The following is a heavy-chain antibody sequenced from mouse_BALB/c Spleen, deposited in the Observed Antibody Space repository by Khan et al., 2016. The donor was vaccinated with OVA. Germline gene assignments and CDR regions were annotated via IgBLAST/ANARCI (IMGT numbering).Heavy chain of an antibody. V-gene: IGHV1-4*01. CDR2: INPSNGYT. D-gene: IGHD4-1*01. CDR3: VRDWDYHRSDGWFAY. CDR1: GYTFTSYS. J-gene: IGHJ3*01. Sequence: QVQLKQSGAELARPGASVKMSCKASGYTFTSYSIHWVKKRPGQGLEWIGYINPSNGYTNYNQKFKDKATFTTDKSSTTAYLQLSSLTSDDSAIYNWVRDWDYHRSDGWFAYWGQGTLVTVSA.